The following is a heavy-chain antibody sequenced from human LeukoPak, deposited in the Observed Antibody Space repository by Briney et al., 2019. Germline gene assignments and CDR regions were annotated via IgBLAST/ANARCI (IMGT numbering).Heavy chain of an antibody. CDR1: GGTFSSYA. D-gene: IGHD3-3*01. J-gene: IGHJ4*02. CDR3: ASSSGFWSGYYRHGFDY. V-gene: IGHV1-69*13. CDR2: IIPIFGTA. Sequence: GASVKVSCKASGGTFSSYAISWVRQAPGQGLEWMGGIIPIFGTANYAQKFQGRVTITADESTSTAYMELSSLRSEDTAVYYCASSSGFWSGYYRHGFDYWGQGTLVTVSS.